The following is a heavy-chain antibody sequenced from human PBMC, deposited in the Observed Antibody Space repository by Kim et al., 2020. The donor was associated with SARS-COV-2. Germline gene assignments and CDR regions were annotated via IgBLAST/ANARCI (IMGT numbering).Heavy chain of an antibody. CDR3: ARDDQLELRGYYYYGMDV. J-gene: IGHJ6*02. V-gene: IGHV3-48*03. D-gene: IGHD1-7*01. Sequence: KGRFTISRDNAKNSLYLQMNSLRAEDTAVYYCARDDQLELRGYYYYGMDVWGQGTTVTVSS.